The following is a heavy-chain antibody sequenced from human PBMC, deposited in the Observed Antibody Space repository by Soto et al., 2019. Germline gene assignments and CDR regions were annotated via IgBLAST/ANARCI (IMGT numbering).Heavy chain of an antibody. D-gene: IGHD1-26*01. CDR2: ISAYNGNT. J-gene: IGHJ6*02. Sequence: QVQLVQSGAEVKKPGASVKVSCKASGYTFTSYGISWVRQAPGQGLEWMGWISAYNGNTNYAQKLQGRVTMTTDTSTSTAYMELRSLRSDDTAVYYCARDDRGDWELPFYYYYGMDVWGQGTTVTVSS. CDR3: ARDDRGDWELPFYYYYGMDV. V-gene: IGHV1-18*01. CDR1: GYTFTSYG.